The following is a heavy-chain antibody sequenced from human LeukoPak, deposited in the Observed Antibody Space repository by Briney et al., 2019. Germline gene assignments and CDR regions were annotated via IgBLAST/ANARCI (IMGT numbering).Heavy chain of an antibody. J-gene: IGHJ4*02. CDR1: GFTFSSYA. Sequence: GGSLRLSCAASGFTFSSYAMHWVRQAPGKGLEWVAVISYDGSNKYYADSVKGRFTISRDNSKNTLYLQMNSLRAEDTAVYYCARDPAVVVVVAAGYWGQGTLVTVSS. D-gene: IGHD2-15*01. V-gene: IGHV3-30-3*01. CDR2: ISYDGSNK. CDR3: ARDPAVVVVVAAGY.